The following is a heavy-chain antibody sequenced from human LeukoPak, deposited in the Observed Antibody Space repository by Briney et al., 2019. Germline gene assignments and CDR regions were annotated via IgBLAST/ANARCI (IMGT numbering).Heavy chain of an antibody. D-gene: IGHD1-1*01. CDR2: IDPNSGGT. J-gene: IGHJ4*02. Sequence: ASVKVSCKASGYTFTSYAMHWVRQAPGQGLEWTGRIDPNSGGTNYAQKFQGRVTMTRDTSISTAYMDLSRLRSDDTAVYYCAREHWNDYWGQGTLVTVSS. CDR3: AREHWNDY. CDR1: GYTFTSYA. V-gene: IGHV1-2*06.